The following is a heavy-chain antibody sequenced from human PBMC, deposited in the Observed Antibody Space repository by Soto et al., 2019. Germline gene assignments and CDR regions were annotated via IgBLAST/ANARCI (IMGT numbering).Heavy chain of an antibody. D-gene: IGHD4-17*01. CDR2: IKSKTDGGTT. CDR3: TTLVWQDYGDPNSRFDP. V-gene: IGHV3-15*07. J-gene: IGHJ5*02. Sequence: EVQLVESGGGLVKPGGSLRLSCAASGFTFSNAWMNWVRQAPGKGLEWVGRIKSKTDGGTTDYAAPVKGRFTISRDDSKNTMYLQMNSLKTEHTAVYYCTTLVWQDYGDPNSRFDPWGKGTLVTVSS. CDR1: GFTFSNAW.